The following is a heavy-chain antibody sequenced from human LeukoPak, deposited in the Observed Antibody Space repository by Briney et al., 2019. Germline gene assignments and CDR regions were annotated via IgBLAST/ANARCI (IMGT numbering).Heavy chain of an antibody. D-gene: IGHD6-19*01. V-gene: IGHV3-30*18. Sequence: GGSLRLSCAASGFTFSSYGMHWVRQAPGKGLEWVAVISYDGSNKYYADSVKGRFTISRDNSKNTLYLQMNSLRAEDTAVYYCAKELTTSSGYLHYFDYWGQGTLVTVSS. CDR3: AKELTTSSGYLHYFDY. J-gene: IGHJ4*02. CDR2: ISYDGSNK. CDR1: GFTFSSYG.